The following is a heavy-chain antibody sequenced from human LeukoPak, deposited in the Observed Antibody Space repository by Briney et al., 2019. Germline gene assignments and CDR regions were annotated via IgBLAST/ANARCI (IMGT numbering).Heavy chain of an antibody. Sequence: SQTLSLSCTVSGGSISSGDYNWSWIRQPPGKGLEWIGYIYYSGSTYYNPSLKSRVTISVDTSKNQFSLKLSSVTAAATGVYYCAREPPPFDYWGQGTLVTVSS. CDR1: GGSISSGDYN. CDR3: AREPPPFDY. CDR2: IYYSGST. V-gene: IGHV4-30-4*08. J-gene: IGHJ4*02.